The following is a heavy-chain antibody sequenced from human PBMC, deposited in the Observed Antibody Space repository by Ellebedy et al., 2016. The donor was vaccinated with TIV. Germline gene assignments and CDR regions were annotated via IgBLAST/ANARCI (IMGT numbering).Heavy chain of an antibody. D-gene: IGHD3-9*01. CDR3: ARDGYDNVAHKDDGFDV. V-gene: IGHV4-59*01. CDR1: VDSTTRYA. CDR2: MYNIGAT. J-gene: IGHJ3*01. Sequence: SETLSLTCAVTVDSTTRYAWNWIRQPPGKGLEWIGTMYNIGATIYNPSLRGRVTISRDPSRNQFSLSLYSVTAADTAVYFCARDGYDNVAHKDDGFDVWGQGTVVIVSS.